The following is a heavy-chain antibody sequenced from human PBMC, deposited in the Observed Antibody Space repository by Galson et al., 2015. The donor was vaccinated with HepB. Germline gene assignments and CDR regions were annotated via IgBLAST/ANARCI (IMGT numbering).Heavy chain of an antibody. Sequence: QSGAEVKKPGESLRISCKGSGYSFTSYWISWVRQMPGKGLEWMGSIAPTDSYTNYSPSFQGHVTISADRSFSTAYLQWNNLEASDTAMYYCARHLAPSWFDPWGQGTLVTVSS. CDR2: IAPTDSYT. J-gene: IGHJ5*02. CDR3: ARHLAPSWFDP. CDR1: GYSFTSYW. V-gene: IGHV5-10-1*01.